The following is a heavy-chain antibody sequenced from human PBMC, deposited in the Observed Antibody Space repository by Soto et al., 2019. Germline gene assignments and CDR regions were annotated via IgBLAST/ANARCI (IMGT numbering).Heavy chain of an antibody. CDR3: ARDPKTSGGQHWAFNYFDS. J-gene: IGHJ4*02. CDR2: ISYDGSNK. D-gene: IGHD7-27*01. Sequence: GGSLRLSCAASGFTFSSYGMHWVRQAPGKGLEWVAVISYDGSNKYYADSVKGRFTISRDNSKNTLYLQMNSLRAEDAAVYYCARDPKTSGGQHWAFNYFDSWGQGIRVTVSS. CDR1: GFTFSSYG. V-gene: IGHV3-30*03.